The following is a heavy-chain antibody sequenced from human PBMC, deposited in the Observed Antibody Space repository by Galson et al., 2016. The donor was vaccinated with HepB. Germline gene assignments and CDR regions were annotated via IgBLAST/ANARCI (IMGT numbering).Heavy chain of an antibody. CDR2: INPNTGVT. J-gene: IGHJ4*02. CDR3: ARGHYYDGRGYYYLLDY. CDR1: EYTFTAYY. D-gene: IGHD3-22*01. Sequence: SVKVSCKASEYTFTAYYIHWVRQAPGQGLEWMGWINPNTGVTSYAGMLQGRVTMTRDTSIGTAYMELSGLRSDDTAVYYCARGHYYDGRGYYYLLDYWGQGTLVTVSS. V-gene: IGHV1-2*02.